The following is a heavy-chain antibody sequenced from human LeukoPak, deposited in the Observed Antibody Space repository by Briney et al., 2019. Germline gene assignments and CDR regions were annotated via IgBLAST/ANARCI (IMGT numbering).Heavy chain of an antibody. CDR2: IDYTGST. J-gene: IGHJ1*01. CDR1: GESFVGYY. V-gene: IGHV4-34*01. CDR3: ARRRIPATITGSKLSSRFDT. Sequence: SETQSLTCAVYGESFVGYYWTWIRQPPGKGLEWIGEIDYTGSTNYNPSLKSRIKMSVDTSKNQFSVNLNSVTAADTAFYYCARRRIPATITGSKLSSRFDTWGQGTLVTVSS. D-gene: IGHD5-12*01.